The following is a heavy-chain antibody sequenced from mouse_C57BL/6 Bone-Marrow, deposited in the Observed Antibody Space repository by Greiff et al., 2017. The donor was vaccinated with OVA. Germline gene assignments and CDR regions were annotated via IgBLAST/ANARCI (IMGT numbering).Heavy chain of an antibody. CDR1: GYTFTSYG. CDR3: ARNYYDSRGDY. D-gene: IGHD1-1*01. V-gene: IGHV1-81*01. J-gene: IGHJ2*01. CDR2: IYPRSGNT. Sequence: QVQLQQSGAELARPGASVKLSCKASGYTFTSYGISWVKQRPGQGLEWIGEIYPRSGNTYYNEKFKGKATLTADKSSSTAYMELRSLTSEDSAVXCCARNYYDSRGDYWGQGTTLTVSS.